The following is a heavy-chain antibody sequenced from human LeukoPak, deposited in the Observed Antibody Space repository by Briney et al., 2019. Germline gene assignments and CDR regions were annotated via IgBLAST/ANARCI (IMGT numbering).Heavy chain of an antibody. CDR1: GFTVSSNY. CDR2: IYSGGST. V-gene: IGHV3-66*02. D-gene: IGHD3-22*01. J-gene: IGHJ3*02. Sequence: PGGSLRLSCAASGFTVSSNYMSWVRQAPGKGLEWVSVIYSGGSTYYADSVKGRFTIPRDDSKNTLYLQMNSLRAEDTAVYYCAVISSEDAFDIWGQGTMVTVSS. CDR3: AVISSEDAFDI.